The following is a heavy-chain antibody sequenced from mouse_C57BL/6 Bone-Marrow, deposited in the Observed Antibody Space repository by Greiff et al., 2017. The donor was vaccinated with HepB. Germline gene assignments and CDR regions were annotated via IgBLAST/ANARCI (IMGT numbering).Heavy chain of an antibody. D-gene: IGHD3-2*02. V-gene: IGHV1-64*01. CDR3: APDSSGYEGRYFDY. CDR1: GYTFTSYW. CDR2: IHPNSGST. Sequence: QVQLQQPGAELVKPGASVKLSCKASGYTFTSYWMHWVKQRPGQGLEWIGMIHPNSGSTNYNEKFKSKATLTVDKSSSTAYMQLSSLTSEDSAVYYCAPDSSGYEGRYFDYWGQGTTLTVSS. J-gene: IGHJ2*01.